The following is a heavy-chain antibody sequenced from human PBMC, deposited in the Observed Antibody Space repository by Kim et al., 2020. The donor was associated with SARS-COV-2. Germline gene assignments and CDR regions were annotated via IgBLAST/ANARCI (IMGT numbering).Heavy chain of an antibody. Sequence: SETLSLTCAVYGGSFSGYYWSWIRQPPGKGLEWIGEINHSGSTNYNPSLKSRVTISVDTSKNQFSLKLSSVTAADTAVYYCARMAVEDIVVVPAAIGDYYYYGMDVWGQGTTVTVTS. J-gene: IGHJ6*02. CDR1: GGSFSGYY. CDR3: ARMAVEDIVVVPAAIGDYYYYGMDV. D-gene: IGHD2-2*02. CDR2: INHSGST. V-gene: IGHV4-34*01.